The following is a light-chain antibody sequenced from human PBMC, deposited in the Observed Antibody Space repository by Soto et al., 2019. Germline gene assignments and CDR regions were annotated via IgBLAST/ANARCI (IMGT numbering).Light chain of an antibody. CDR3: QQSYDPPFT. J-gene: IGKJ3*01. CDR2: EAS. Sequence: DIPMTQSPASLSASVGERATITCRASQSISTYLNWYQQRPGRAPKLLIYEASSLQSGVPPRFSGSGSGTDFTLTISSLQPEDFATYYCQQSYDPPFTFGPGTKVDIK. V-gene: IGKV1-39*01. CDR1: QSISTY.